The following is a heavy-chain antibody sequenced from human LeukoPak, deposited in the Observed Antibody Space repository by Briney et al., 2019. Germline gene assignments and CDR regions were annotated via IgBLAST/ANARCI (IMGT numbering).Heavy chain of an antibody. CDR2: ITDSGRKT. Sequence: PGGSLRLSCAASGLTFSNYAMNWVRQASGKGLEWVSGITDSGRKTYYADSVKGRFSISRDNSRNTVYLQMSDLRAGDTAVYYCAKITKATTPNYWGQGTLVTVSS. CDR1: GLTFSNYA. V-gene: IGHV3-23*01. J-gene: IGHJ4*02. D-gene: IGHD3-10*01. CDR3: AKITKATTPNY.